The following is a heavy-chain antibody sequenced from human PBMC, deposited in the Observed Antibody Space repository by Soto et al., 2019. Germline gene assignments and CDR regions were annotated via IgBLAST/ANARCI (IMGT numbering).Heavy chain of an antibody. CDR2: ISAYNGNT. J-gene: IGHJ5*02. CDR3: ARPSKYCSGGRCPRGPFDH. Sequence: ASVKVSCKASGYTFTSYGISWVRQAPGQGLEWMGWISAYNGNTNYAQKLQGRVTMTTDTSTSTAYMELRSLRSDDTAVYYCARPSKYCSGGRCPRGPFDHWGQGTLVTVSS. D-gene: IGHD2-15*01. V-gene: IGHV1-18*04. CDR1: GYTFTSYG.